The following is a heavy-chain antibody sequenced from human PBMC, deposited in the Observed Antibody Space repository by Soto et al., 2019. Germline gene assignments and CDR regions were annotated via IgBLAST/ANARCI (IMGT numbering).Heavy chain of an antibody. V-gene: IGHV1-24*01. J-gene: IGHJ6*02. CDR2: FDPEDGET. CDR3: ATDLYTAMAVSRYYYGMDV. CDR1: GYTFTGYY. D-gene: IGHD5-18*01. Sequence: ASVKVSCKASGYTFTGYYMHWVRQAPGKGLEWMGGFDPEDGETIYAQKFQGRVTMTEDTSTDTAYMELSSLRSEDTAVYYCATDLYTAMAVSRYYYGMDVWGQGTTVTVSS.